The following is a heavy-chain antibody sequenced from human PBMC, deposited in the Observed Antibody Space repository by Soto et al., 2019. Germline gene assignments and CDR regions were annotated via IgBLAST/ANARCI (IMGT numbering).Heavy chain of an antibody. CDR3: ARDRGGGSGLWGLYYSYGMDV. CDR1: GYTFTSYY. D-gene: IGHD3-10*01. J-gene: IGHJ6*02. Sequence: ASVKVSCKASGYTFTSYYMHWVRQAPGQGLEWMGIINPSGGSTSYAQKFQGRVTMTRDTSTSTVYMELSSLRSEDTAVYYCARDRGGGSGLWGLYYSYGMDVWGQGTTVTVSS. CDR2: INPSGGST. V-gene: IGHV1-46*01.